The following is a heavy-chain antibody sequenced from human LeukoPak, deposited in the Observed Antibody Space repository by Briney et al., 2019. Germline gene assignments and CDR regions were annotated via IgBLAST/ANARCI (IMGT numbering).Heavy chain of an antibody. J-gene: IGHJ4*02. CDR3: ARAPTTGFLEWLLYGY. V-gene: IGHV1-2*02. D-gene: IGHD3-3*01. CDR1: GYTFTGYY. CDR2: INPNSGGT. Sequence: ASVKVSCKASGYTFTGYYMHWVRQAPGQGLEWMGWINPNSGGTNYAQKFQGRVTMTRDTSISTAYMELSRLRSDDTAVYYCARAPTTGFLEWLLYGYWGQGTLVTVSS.